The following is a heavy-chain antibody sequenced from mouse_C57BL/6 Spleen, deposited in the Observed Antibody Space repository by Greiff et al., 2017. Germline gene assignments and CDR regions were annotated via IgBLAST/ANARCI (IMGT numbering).Heavy chain of an antibody. CDR2: ISYDGSN. V-gene: IGHV3-6*01. Sequence: EVKLEESGPGLVKPSQSLSLTCSVTGYSITSGYYWNWLRQFPGNKLEWMGYISYDGSNNYNPSLKNRISITRDTSKNQFFLKLNSVTTEDTATYYCAREGIYDYPYYLDYWGQGTTLTVSS. CDR1: GYSITSGYY. CDR3: AREGIYDYPYYLDY. J-gene: IGHJ2*01. D-gene: IGHD2-4*01.